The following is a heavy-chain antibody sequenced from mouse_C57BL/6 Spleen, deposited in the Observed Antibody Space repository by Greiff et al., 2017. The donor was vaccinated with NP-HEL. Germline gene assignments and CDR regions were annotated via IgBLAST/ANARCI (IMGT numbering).Heavy chain of an antibody. CDR2: ISYDGSN. J-gene: IGHJ3*01. Sequence: EVQLQESGPGLVKPSQSLSLTCSVTGYSITSGYYWNWIRQFPGNKLEWMGYISYDGSNKYNPSLKNRITITRDTSKNQFFLKLNSVTTEDTATYYCARVGDYDSWFAYWGQGTLVTVSA. V-gene: IGHV3-6*01. CDR1: GYSITSGYY. D-gene: IGHD2-4*01. CDR3: ARVGDYDSWFAY.